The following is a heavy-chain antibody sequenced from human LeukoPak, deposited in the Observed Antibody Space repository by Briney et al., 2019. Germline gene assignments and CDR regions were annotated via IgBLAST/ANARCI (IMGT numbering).Heavy chain of an antibody. Sequence: SETLSLTCTVSGRSISSSSYYWGWFRQPPGKGLEWIGRIYYSGSTYYNPSLKSRVTISVDTSKNQFSLKLSSVTAADTAVYYCARRITMIVVVDAFDIWGQGTMVTVSS. CDR3: ARRITMIVVVDAFDI. V-gene: IGHV4-39*01. CDR2: IYYSGST. J-gene: IGHJ3*02. CDR1: GRSISSSSYY. D-gene: IGHD3-22*01.